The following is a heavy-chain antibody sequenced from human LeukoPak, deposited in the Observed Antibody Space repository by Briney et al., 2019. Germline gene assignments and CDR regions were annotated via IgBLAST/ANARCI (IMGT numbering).Heavy chain of an antibody. CDR2: IYYTGST. D-gene: IGHD2-15*01. Sequence: PSETLSLTCTVSGGSISSSSYYWGWIRQPPGKGLEWIGSIYYTGSTHYNTSIKSRVTTSVDTSKNQFSLKLSSVTAADTAVYYCASPRIGAFDIWGQGTMVTVSS. CDR1: GGSISSSSYY. V-gene: IGHV4-39*01. CDR3: ASPRIGAFDI. J-gene: IGHJ3*02.